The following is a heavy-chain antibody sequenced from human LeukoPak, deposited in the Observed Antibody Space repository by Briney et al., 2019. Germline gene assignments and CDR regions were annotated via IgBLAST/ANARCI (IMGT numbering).Heavy chain of an antibody. CDR3: ARTYYDILTGYNPYFDY. D-gene: IGHD3-9*01. CDR2: INSVSSTI. Sequence: GGSLRLSCAASGFTFSSYSMNWVRQAPGKGLEWVSYINSVSSTIYYADSVKGRFTISRDNAKNFLYLQMNSLRAEDTAVYYCARTYYDILTGYNPYFDYWGQGILVTVSS. CDR1: GFTFSSYS. V-gene: IGHV3-48*04. J-gene: IGHJ4*02.